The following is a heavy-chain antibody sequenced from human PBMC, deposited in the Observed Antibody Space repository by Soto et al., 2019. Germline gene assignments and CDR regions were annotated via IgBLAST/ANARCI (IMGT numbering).Heavy chain of an antibody. CDR2: IYYSGST. D-gene: IGHD3-3*01. V-gene: IGHV4-59*01. CDR3: ARGRITIFGVVHFDY. J-gene: IGHJ4*02. CDR1: CGSISSYY. Sequence: PSETLSLPCTVFCGSISSYYWSWIRQPPGTGLEWIGYIYYSGSTNYNPSLKSRVTISVDTSKNQFSLKLSSVTAADTAVYYCARGRITIFGVVHFDYWGQGTLVTVSS.